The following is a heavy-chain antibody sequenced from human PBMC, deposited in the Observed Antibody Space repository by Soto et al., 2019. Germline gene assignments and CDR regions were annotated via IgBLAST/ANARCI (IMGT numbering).Heavy chain of an antibody. CDR2: IYTADST. V-gene: IGHV3-66*01. Sequence: EVQLVESGGGLVQPGGSLRLSCSASGFDVSSNYMTWVRQAPGKGLEWVSVIYTADSTYYADSVKGRFTISRDNSKNTLYLQMNRLRAEDTAVYYCARVLTTGGGQGTLVTVSS. D-gene: IGHD3-9*01. J-gene: IGHJ4*02. CDR3: ARVLTTG. CDR1: GFDVSSNY.